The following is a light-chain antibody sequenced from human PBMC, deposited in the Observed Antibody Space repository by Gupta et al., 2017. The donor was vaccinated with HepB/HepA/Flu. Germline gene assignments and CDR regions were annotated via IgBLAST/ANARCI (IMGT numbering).Light chain of an antibody. CDR3: AAWDDSLNGVV. CDR1: SSNIGSNT. CDR2: SNN. V-gene: IGLV1-44*01. Sequence: QSVLTQPPSASGTPGQRVTIPCSGSSSNIGSNTGNWYQQLPGTAPKLLIYSNNQRPSGVPDRFSGSKSGTSASLAIRGLQSEDEADYYCAAWDDSLNGVVFGGGTKLTVL. J-gene: IGLJ2*01.